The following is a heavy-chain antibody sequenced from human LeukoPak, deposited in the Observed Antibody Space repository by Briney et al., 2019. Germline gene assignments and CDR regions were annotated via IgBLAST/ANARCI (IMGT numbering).Heavy chain of an antibody. D-gene: IGHD3-22*01. J-gene: IGHJ6*03. V-gene: IGHV1-8*01. CDR3: ARARGGHYYDSSGYYTDYYYYMDV. Sequence: GASVKVSCKASGYTFTSYDINWVRQATGQGLEWMGWMNPNSGNTDYAQKFQGRVTMTRNTSISTAYMELSSLRSEDTAVYYCARARGGHYYDSSGYYTDYYYYMDVWGKGTTVTVSS. CDR2: MNPNSGNT. CDR1: GYTFTSYD.